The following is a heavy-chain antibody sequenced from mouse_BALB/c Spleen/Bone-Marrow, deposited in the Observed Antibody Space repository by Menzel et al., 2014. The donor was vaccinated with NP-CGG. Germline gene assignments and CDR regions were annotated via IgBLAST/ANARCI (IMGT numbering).Heavy chain of an antibody. CDR3: ARENYGSSPAY. V-gene: IGHV1S135*01. J-gene: IGHJ3*01. D-gene: IGHD1-1*01. Sequence: EVKLQESGPELVKPGASVKVSCKASGYAFTSYNMYWVKQSHGKSLEWIGYIDPYNGGTSYNQKFKGKATLTVDKSPSTAYMHLNSLTSEDSAVYYCARENYGSSPAYWGQGTLVTVSA. CDR1: GYAFTSYN. CDR2: IDPYNGGT.